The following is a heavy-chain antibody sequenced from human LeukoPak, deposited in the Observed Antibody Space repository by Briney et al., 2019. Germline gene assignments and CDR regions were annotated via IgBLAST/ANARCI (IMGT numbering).Heavy chain of an antibody. CDR1: GGSISSGSYY. CDR2: IYTSGST. J-gene: IGHJ3*02. V-gene: IGHV4-61*02. Sequence: SQTLSLTCTVSGGSISSGSYYWSWIRQPAGEGLEWIGRIYTSGSTNYNPSLKSRVTISVDTSKNQFSLKLSSVTAADTAVYYCARVRYYDSSGYYYVAFDIWGQGTMVTVSP. CDR3: ARVRYYDSSGYYYVAFDI. D-gene: IGHD3-22*01.